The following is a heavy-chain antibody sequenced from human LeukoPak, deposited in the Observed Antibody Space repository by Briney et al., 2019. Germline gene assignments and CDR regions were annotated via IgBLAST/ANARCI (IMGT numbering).Heavy chain of an antibody. Sequence: SETLSLTCTVSGGSISSYYWSWIRQPPGKGLEWIGYIYYSGSTNYNPSLKSRATISVDTSKNQFSLKLSSVTAADTAVYYCAREGSRGSNWFDPWGQGTLVTVSS. J-gene: IGHJ5*02. CDR1: GGSISSYY. D-gene: IGHD1-26*01. CDR2: IYYSGST. CDR3: AREGSRGSNWFDP. V-gene: IGHV4-59*12.